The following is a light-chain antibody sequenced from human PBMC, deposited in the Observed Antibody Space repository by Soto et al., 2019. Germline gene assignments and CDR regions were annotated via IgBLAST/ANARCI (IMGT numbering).Light chain of an antibody. J-gene: IGLJ1*01. CDR3: QSYDSSLSGYV. CDR1: SSNIGAGYE. V-gene: IGLV1-40*01. Sequence: QSVLTQPPSVSEAPGQRVTISCTGSSSNIGAGYEAHWYQQVPGTAPKLLIYENNNRPSGVPDRFSGSKSGTYASLAITGLQAEDEDEYYCQSYDSSLSGYVFGTGTKLTVL. CDR2: ENN.